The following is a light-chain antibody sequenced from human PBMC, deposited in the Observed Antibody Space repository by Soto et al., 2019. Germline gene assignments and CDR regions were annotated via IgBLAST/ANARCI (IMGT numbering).Light chain of an antibody. Sequence: QSVLTQPPSVSGAPGQRVTISCTGSSSNIGAGYDVHWYQQLPGTAPKLLIYGNSNRPSGVPDRFSGSKSGTSASLAITGLQAEDEADYCCQSYDSSLNGGVFGGGTKLTVL. CDR1: SSNIGAGYD. V-gene: IGLV1-40*01. CDR2: GNS. J-gene: IGLJ3*02. CDR3: QSYDSSLNGGV.